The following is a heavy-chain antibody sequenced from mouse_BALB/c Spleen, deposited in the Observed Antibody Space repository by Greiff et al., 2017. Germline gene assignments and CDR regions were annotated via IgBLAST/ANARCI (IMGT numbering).Heavy chain of an antibody. D-gene: IGHD1-1*01. CDR1: GYTFTDYW. V-gene: IGHV1-69*01. Sequence: QVQLQQPGAELVMPGASVKMSCKASGYTFTDYWMHWVKQRPGQGLEWIGAIDTSDSYTSYNQKFKGKATLTVDESSSTAYMQLSSLTSEDSAVYYCARGDYGYVDYWGQGTTLTVSS. J-gene: IGHJ2*01. CDR2: IDTSDSYT. CDR3: ARGDYGYVDY.